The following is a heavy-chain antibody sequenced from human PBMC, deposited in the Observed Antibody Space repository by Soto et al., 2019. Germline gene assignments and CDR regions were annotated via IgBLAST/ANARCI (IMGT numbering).Heavy chain of an antibody. CDR3: ARRRAATKPDYYGMDV. CDR1: GGTFSSYA. CDR2: IIPIFGTA. J-gene: IGHJ6*02. D-gene: IGHD6-25*01. Sequence: QVQLVQSGAEVKKPGSSVKVSCKASGGTFSSYAISWVRQAPGQGLEWMGGIIPIFGTANYAQKFQGRVTITADESTSTAYMELSSLRSEDTAVYSCARRRAATKPDYYGMDVWGQGTTVTVSS. V-gene: IGHV1-69*12.